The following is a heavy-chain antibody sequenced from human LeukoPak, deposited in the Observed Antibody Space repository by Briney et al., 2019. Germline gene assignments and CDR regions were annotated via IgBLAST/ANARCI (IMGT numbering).Heavy chain of an antibody. V-gene: IGHV3-53*01. CDR1: GFTVSSNY. D-gene: IGHD3-3*01. CDR2: IYSGGST. J-gene: IGHJ4*02. Sequence: GGSLRLSCAASGFTVSSNYMSWVRQAPGKGLGWVSVIYSGGSTYYADSVKGRFTISRDNSKNTLYLQMNSLRAEDTAVYYCARSSYDFWSGYQIPFDYWGQGTLVTVSS. CDR3: ARSSYDFWSGYQIPFDY.